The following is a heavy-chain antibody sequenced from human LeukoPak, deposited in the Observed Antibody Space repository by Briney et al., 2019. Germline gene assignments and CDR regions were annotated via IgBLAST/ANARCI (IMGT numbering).Heavy chain of an antibody. J-gene: IGHJ4*02. CDR2: IWYDGSNK. Sequence: GGSLRLSCAASGFTFSSYGMHWVRQAPGKGLEWVAVIWYDGSNKYYADSVKGRFTISRDNSKNTLYLQMNSLRAEDTAVYYCARDSSSGWYYFDYWGQGTLVIVSS. V-gene: IGHV3-33*01. D-gene: IGHD6-19*01. CDR3: ARDSSSGWYYFDY. CDR1: GFTFSSYG.